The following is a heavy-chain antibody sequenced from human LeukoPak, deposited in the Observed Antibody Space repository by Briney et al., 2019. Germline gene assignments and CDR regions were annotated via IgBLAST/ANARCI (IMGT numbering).Heavy chain of an antibody. J-gene: IGHJ3*02. CDR3: AKDRQATFRGPVRNDAFDI. Sequence: GGSLRLSCAASGFSFSNYAMIWVRQVPGKGLEWVSGISGSGFRTYDADSVKGRFTISRDNANNTLSLQMSSLRVEDTAVYYCAKDRQATFRGPVRNDAFDIWGQGTVVTVSS. CDR2: ISGSGFRT. CDR1: GFSFSNYA. D-gene: IGHD3-16*01. V-gene: IGHV3-23*01.